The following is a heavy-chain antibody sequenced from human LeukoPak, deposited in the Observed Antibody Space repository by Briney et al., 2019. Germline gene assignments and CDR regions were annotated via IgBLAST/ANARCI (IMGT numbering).Heavy chain of an antibody. J-gene: IGHJ3*02. D-gene: IGHD3-22*01. V-gene: IGHV1-46*01. Sequence: GASVKVSCKASGYTFTSYAMNWVRQAPGQGLEWMGWINPSGGSTSYAQKFQGRVTMTRDMSTSTVYMELSSLRSEDTAVYYCAREEIVVGGGAFDIWGQGTMVTVSS. CDR2: INPSGGST. CDR3: AREEIVVGGGAFDI. CDR1: GYTFTSYA.